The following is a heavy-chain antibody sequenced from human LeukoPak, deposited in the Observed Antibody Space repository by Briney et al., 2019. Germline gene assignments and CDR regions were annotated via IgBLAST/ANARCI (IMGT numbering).Heavy chain of an antibody. CDR1: GFTFSSYE. CDR3: AELGITMIGGV. Sequence: PGGSLRPSCAASGFTFSSYEMNWDRQAQGKGLEWVSYISSSGSTIYYADSVKGRFTISTDNAKNSLYLQMNRLRAEDTAVYYCAELGITMIGGVWGKGTTVTISS. V-gene: IGHV3-48*03. J-gene: IGHJ6*04. D-gene: IGHD3-10*02. CDR2: ISSSGSTI.